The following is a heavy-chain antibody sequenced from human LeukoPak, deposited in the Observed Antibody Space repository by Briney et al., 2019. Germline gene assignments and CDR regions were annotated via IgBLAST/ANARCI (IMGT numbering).Heavy chain of an antibody. CDR3: ARVVLYCSSTSCSFDY. Sequence: GGSLRLSCAASGFTFSSNWMSWVRQAPGKGLEWVANIKQDGSEKYYVDSVKGRFTISRDNAKNSLYLQMNSLRAEDTAVYYCARVVLYCSSTSCSFDYWGQGTLVTVSS. CDR2: IKQDGSEK. D-gene: IGHD2-2*01. CDR1: GFTFSSNW. V-gene: IGHV3-7*01. J-gene: IGHJ4*02.